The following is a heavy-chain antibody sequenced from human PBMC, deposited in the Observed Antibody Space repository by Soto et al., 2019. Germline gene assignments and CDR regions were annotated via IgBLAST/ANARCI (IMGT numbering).Heavy chain of an antibody. D-gene: IGHD6-19*01. CDR3: ARVHVMVVAGSTFDY. J-gene: IGHJ4*03. CDR2: IYHGGTT. Sequence: SETLSLTCTVSGDSISSGSYWGWIRQPPGEGPEWMASIYHGGTTFYNPSLKSRISISVDTSKNQFSLRLTSVTAADTATYYCARVHVMVVAGSTFDYWGRGTLVTVSS. V-gene: IGHV4-38-2*02. CDR1: GDSISSGSY.